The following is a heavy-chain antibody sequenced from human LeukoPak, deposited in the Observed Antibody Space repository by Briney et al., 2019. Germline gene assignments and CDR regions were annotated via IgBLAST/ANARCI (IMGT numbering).Heavy chain of an antibody. CDR1: GFTFSSYA. V-gene: IGHV3-23*01. CDR3: TKVGILARYYFDY. D-gene: IGHD3-3*02. J-gene: IGHJ4*02. Sequence: GGSLTLSCAASGFTFSSYAMSWVRQAPGKGLEWVAAISGSGGSTYYAASVKGRFIISRDNSKNTLYLQMNSLRVEETAVYCCTKVGILARYYFDYWGQGTLVTVP. CDR2: ISGSGGST.